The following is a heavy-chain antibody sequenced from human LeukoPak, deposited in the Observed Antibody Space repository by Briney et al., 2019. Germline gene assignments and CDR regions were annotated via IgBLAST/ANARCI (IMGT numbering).Heavy chain of an antibody. CDR2: IYTSGST. V-gene: IGHV4-4*07. CDR1: GGSISSYY. CDR3: ARNATMVPAVIIPLYFDY. Sequence: PSETLSLTCTVSGGSISSYYWSWIRQPAGKGLEWIGRIYTSGSTNYNPSLKSRVTMSVDTSKNQFSLKLSSVTAADTAVYYCARNATMVPAVIIPLYFDYWGQGTLVTVSS. J-gene: IGHJ4*02. D-gene: IGHD3-10*01.